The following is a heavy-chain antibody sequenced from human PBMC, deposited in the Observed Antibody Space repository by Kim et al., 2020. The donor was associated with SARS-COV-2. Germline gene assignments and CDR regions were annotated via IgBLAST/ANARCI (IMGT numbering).Heavy chain of an antibody. V-gene: IGHV1-18*01. CDR1: GYTFTSYG. CDR2: ISAYNGNT. Sequence: ASVKVSCKASGYTFTSYGISWVRQAPGQGLEWMGWISAYNGNTNYAQKLQGRVTMTTDTSTSTAYMELRSLRSDDTAVYYCARVDRLSYYDILTGYEPFDYWGQGTLVTVSS. J-gene: IGHJ4*02. D-gene: IGHD3-9*01. CDR3: ARVDRLSYYDILTGYEPFDY.